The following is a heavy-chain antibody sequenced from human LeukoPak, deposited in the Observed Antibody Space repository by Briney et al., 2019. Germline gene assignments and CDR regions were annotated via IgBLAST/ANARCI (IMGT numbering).Heavy chain of an antibody. CDR1: GASIRSGRNY. CDR3: ARHVSGSAMMHYFDY. D-gene: IGHD5-18*01. CDR2: IYYSGSS. Sequence: SETLSLTCNVSGASIRSGRNYWGWIRQSPGKGLEWIGSIYYSGSSSYNPSLQSRVSISVDTSKNHISLKVFSLTAADTALYYCARHVSGSAMMHYFDYWGQGNLVIVSS. V-gene: IGHV4-39*01. J-gene: IGHJ4*02.